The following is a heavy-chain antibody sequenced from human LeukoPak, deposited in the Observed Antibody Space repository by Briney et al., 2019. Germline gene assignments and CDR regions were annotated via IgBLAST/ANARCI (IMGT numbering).Heavy chain of an antibody. D-gene: IGHD4-17*01. CDR1: GGTFSSYA. V-gene: IGHV1-69*05. CDR3: ARVASHGDYDYFDY. J-gene: IGHJ4*02. Sequence: SVKVSCKASGGTFSSYAISWVRQAPGQGLEWMGRIIPIFGTANYAQKFQGRVTITTDESTSTAYMELSSLRSEDTVVYYCARVASHGDYDYFDYWGQGTLVTVSS. CDR2: IIPIFGTA.